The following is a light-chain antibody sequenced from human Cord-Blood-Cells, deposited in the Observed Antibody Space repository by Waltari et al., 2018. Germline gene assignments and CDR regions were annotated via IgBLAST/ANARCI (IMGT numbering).Light chain of an antibody. CDR1: QSISSY. J-gene: IGKJ1*01. CDR2: AAS. V-gene: IGKV1-39*01. Sequence: DIQMTQSPSSLSASVGDRVTITCRVSQSISSYLNWYQQKPGKAPKLLIYAASSLQSGVPSRFSGSGSGTDCTLTISSLQPEDCATYYCQQSYSTPRTFGQGTKVEIK. CDR3: QQSYSTPRT.